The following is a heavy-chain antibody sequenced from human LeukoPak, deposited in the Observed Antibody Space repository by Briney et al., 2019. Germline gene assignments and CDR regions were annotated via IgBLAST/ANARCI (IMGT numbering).Heavy chain of an antibody. CDR1: GFTVSSNY. J-gene: IGHJ4*02. D-gene: IGHD3-22*01. CDR2: IYSGGST. Sequence: GGSLRLSCAASGFTVSSNYMNWVRQAPGKGLEWVSVIYSGGSTYYADSVKGRLTISRDNSKNTLYLQMKSLRAEDTAVYYCARFVGYDSSGYLCQYFDYWGQGTLVTVSS. CDR3: ARFVGYDSSGYLCQYFDY. V-gene: IGHV3-66*01.